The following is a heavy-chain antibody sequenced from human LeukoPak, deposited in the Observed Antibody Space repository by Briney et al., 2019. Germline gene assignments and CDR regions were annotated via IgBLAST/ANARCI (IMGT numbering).Heavy chain of an antibody. CDR3: AKILWRGQLLSNWFDP. CDR2: ISYDGSNK. V-gene: IGHV3-30-3*02. CDR1: GFTFSSYA. D-gene: IGHD2-2*01. J-gene: IGHJ5*02. Sequence: PGRSLRLSCAASGFTFSSYAMHWVRQAPGKGLEWVAVISYDGSNKYYADSVKGRFTISRDNSKNTLYLQMNSLRAEDTAVYYCAKILWRGQLLSNWFDPWGQGTLVTVSS.